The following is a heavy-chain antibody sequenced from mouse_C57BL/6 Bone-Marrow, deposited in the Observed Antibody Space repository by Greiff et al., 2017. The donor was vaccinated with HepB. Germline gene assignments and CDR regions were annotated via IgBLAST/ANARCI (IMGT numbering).Heavy chain of an antibody. D-gene: IGHD1-1*02. CDR1: GYTFTSYW. J-gene: IGHJ3*01. CDR2: IDPSDSYT. Sequence: QVQLQQPGAELVMPGASVKLSCKASGYTFTSYWMHWVKQSPGQGLEWIGEIDPSDSYTNYNQKFKGKSTLTVDKSSSTAYMQLSSLTSEDSAVYYCARGGLSRFAYWGQGTLVTVSA. V-gene: IGHV1-69*01. CDR3: ARGGLSRFAY.